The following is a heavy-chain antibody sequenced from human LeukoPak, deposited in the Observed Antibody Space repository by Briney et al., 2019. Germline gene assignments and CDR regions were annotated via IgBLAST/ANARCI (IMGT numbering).Heavy chain of an antibody. V-gene: IGHV3-48*02. D-gene: IGHD2-21*01. Sequence: PGGSLRLSCAASGFTFSSYTMNWVRQAPGKRLQWVSTVSASGNIHYSESVKGRFTISRDNARNSLYLQMNSLRDEDTAVYYCVRDALHTAHFDYWGQGTLVTVSS. CDR3: VRDALHTAHFDY. CDR2: VSASGNI. J-gene: IGHJ4*02. CDR1: GFTFSSYT.